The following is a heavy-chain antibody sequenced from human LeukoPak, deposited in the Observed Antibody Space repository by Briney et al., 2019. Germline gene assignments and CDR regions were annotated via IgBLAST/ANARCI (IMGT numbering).Heavy chain of an antibody. D-gene: IGHD3-22*01. CDR3: ARDPSPEDTRGYYDGLDI. J-gene: IGHJ3*02. Sequence: GGSMRLSCEGSGFQFSKDWMTWVRQAPGKGLEWVANIKEDASLKNYVDSVKGRFTISRDNTKNSLFLQMNSLRAEDTAVYYCARDPSPEDTRGYYDGLDIWGPGTRVTVSS. V-gene: IGHV3-7*01. CDR2: IKEDASLK. CDR1: GFQFSKDW.